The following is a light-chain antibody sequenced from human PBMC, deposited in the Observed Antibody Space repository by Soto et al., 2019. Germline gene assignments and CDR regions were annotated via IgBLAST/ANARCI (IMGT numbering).Light chain of an antibody. J-gene: IGLJ2*01. CDR3: CSYAGSYTCLVV. Sequence: QSALTQPRSVSGSPGQSVTISCTGTSSDVGGYGYVSWYQQHPGKAPKLMIYDVSKRPSGVPDRFSGSKSGNTASLTISGLQAEDEADYYCCSYAGSYTCLVVFGGGTQLTVL. CDR2: DVS. V-gene: IGLV2-11*01. CDR1: SSDVGGYGY.